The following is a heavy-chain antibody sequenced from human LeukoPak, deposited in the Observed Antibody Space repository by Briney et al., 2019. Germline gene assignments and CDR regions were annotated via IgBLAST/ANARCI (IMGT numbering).Heavy chain of an antibody. Sequence: PSETLSLTCTVSGGSISSYYWSWIRQPAGKGLEWIGRIYTSGSTNYNPSLKSRVTMSVDTSKNQFSLKLSSVTAADTAVYYCARELPGLDYYYYGMDVWGQGTTVTVSS. CDR2: IYTSGST. D-gene: IGHD2-15*01. CDR3: ARELPGLDYYYYGMDV. J-gene: IGHJ6*02. V-gene: IGHV4-4*07. CDR1: GGSISSYY.